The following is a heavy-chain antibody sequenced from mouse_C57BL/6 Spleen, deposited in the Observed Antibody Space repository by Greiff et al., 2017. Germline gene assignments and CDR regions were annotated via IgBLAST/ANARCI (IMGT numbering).Heavy chain of an antibody. CDR2: INPNNGGT. CDR3: ARHLYAMDY. CDR1: GYTFTDYN. J-gene: IGHJ4*01. V-gene: IGHV1-18*01. Sequence: LMKPGASVKIPCKASGYTFTDYNMDWVKQSHGKSLEWIGDINPNNGGTIYNQKFKGKATLTVDKSSSTAYMELRSLTSEDTAVYYCARHLYAMDYWGQGTSVTVSS.